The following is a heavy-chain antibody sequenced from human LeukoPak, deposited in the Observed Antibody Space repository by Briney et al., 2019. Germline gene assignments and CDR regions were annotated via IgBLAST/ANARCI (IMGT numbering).Heavy chain of an antibody. J-gene: IGHJ4*02. V-gene: IGHV3-15*01. D-gene: IGHD2-15*01. Sequence: GGSLRLSCAASGFTFSNVWMSWVRQAPGKGLEWVGRIKSKTAGGTTDYAAPVKGRFTISRDDSKNTLYLQMNSLRAEDTAVYYCAGTVRSGGSSIKTDFDYWGQGTLVTVSS. CDR3: AGTVRSGGSSIKTDFDY. CDR1: GFTFSNVW. CDR2: IKSKTAGGTT.